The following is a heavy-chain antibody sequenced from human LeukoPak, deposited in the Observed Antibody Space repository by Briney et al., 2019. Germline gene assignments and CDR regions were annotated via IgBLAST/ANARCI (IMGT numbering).Heavy chain of an antibody. J-gene: IGHJ4*02. CDR2: ISGSGGST. CDR1: GFTFSSYA. CDR3: AKDWGRITMIVVVPMFDY. V-gene: IGHV3-23*01. Sequence: PGGSLRLSCAASGFTFSSYAMSWVRQAPGKGLEWVSAISGSGGSTYYADSVKGRFTISRDNPKNTLYLQMNSLRAEDTAVYYCAKDWGRITMIVVVPMFDYWGQGTLVTVSS. D-gene: IGHD3-22*01.